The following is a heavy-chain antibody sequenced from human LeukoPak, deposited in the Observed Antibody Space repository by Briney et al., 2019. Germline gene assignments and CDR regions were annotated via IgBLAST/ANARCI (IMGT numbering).Heavy chain of an antibody. J-gene: IGHJ4*02. V-gene: IGHV1-18*01. D-gene: IGHD3-9*01. CDR2: ISAYDGST. CDR3: ARLVASNYDILTGYPGFDY. Sequence: ASVKVSCKASGYTFTSYGISWVRQAPGQGLEWMGWISAYDGSTNYAQKLQGRVTMTTDTSTSTAYMELRSLRSDDTAVYYCARLVASNYDILTGYPGFDYWGRGTLVTVSS. CDR1: GYTFTSYG.